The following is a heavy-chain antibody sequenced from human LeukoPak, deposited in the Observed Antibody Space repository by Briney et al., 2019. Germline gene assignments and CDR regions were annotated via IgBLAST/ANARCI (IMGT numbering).Heavy chain of an antibody. J-gene: IGHJ4*02. CDR3: ARQPITYYYDSSGYYDY. CDR1: GGTFSSYA. CDR2: IIPIFGTA. Sequence: SVKVSCKASGGTFSSYAISWVRQAPGQGLEWMGGIIPIFGTANYAQKFQGRVTITADESTSTVYMELSSLRSEDTAVHYCARQPITYYYDSSGYYDYWGQGTLVTVSS. V-gene: IGHV1-69*13. D-gene: IGHD3-22*01.